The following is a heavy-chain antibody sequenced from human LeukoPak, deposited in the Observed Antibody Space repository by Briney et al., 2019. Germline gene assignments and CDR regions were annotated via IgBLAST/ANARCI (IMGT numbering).Heavy chain of an antibody. CDR1: GGSISSSSYY. Sequence: SETLSLTCTVSGGSISSSSYYWGWIRQPPGKGLEWIGSIYYSGSTYYNPSLKSRVTISVDTSKNQFSLKLSSVTAADTAVYYCASSGWYLLPGVYWGQGTLVTVSS. V-gene: IGHV4-39*01. J-gene: IGHJ4*02. CDR2: IYYSGST. CDR3: ASSGWYLLPGVY. D-gene: IGHD6-19*01.